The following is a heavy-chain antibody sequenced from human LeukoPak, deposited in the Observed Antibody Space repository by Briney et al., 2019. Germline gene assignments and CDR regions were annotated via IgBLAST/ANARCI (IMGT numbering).Heavy chain of an antibody. Sequence: GGSLRLSCAASGFTFSSYGMHWVRQAPGKGLGRVAVISYDGSNKYYADSVKGRFTISRENSKNTLYLQMNSLRAEDTAVYYCAKDGERATITGDAAFDIWGQGTMVTVS. V-gene: IGHV3-30*18. CDR1: GFTFSSYG. CDR2: ISYDGSNK. J-gene: IGHJ3*02. D-gene: IGHD5-24*01. CDR3: AKDGERATITGDAAFDI.